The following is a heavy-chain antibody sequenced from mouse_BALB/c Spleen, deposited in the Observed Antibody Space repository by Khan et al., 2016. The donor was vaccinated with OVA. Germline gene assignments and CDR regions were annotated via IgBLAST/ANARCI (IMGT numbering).Heavy chain of an antibody. D-gene: IGHD1-1*01. CDR3: ADHFTESIAY. V-gene: IGHV5-6*01. CDR2: ISSGGDYT. Sequence: EVELVESGGDLVKPGGSLKLSCAASGFTFSSYSMSWVRQTPDKRLEWVASISSGGDYTYYPDRVTGRFTISSDSAKNTLYLQMNDLKSEDAAMYYYADHFTESIAYWGQGTLVTVSA. J-gene: IGHJ3*01. CDR1: GFTFSSYS.